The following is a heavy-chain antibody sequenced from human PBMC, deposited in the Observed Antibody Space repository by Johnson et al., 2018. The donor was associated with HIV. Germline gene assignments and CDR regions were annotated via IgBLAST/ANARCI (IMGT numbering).Heavy chain of an antibody. CDR2: IKSKTDGGTT. J-gene: IGHJ3*02. CDR1: GFTFSNAW. CDR3: ALSYSLDAFDI. V-gene: IGHV3-15*01. D-gene: IGHD2-21*01. Sequence: EVQLVESGGGVVQPGRSLRLSCAASGFTFSNAWMSWVRQAPGKGLEWVGRIKSKTDGGTTDYAAPVKGRFTISRDDSKNSLYLQMNSLKTEDTAVYYCALSYSLDAFDIWGQGTMVTVSS.